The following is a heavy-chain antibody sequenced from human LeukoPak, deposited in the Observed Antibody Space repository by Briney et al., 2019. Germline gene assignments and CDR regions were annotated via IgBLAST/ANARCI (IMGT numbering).Heavy chain of an antibody. CDR2: ISAYNGNT. CDR3: ARDRRDILTDVWYYYGMDV. Sequence: ASVKVSCKASGYTFTSYGISWVRQAPGQGLEWMGWISAYNGNTNYAQKLQGRVTMTTDTSTSTAYMELRSLRSDDTAVYYCARDRRDILTDVWYYYGMDVWAQGTTVTVSS. CDR1: GYTFTSYG. V-gene: IGHV1-18*01. J-gene: IGHJ6*02. D-gene: IGHD3-9*01.